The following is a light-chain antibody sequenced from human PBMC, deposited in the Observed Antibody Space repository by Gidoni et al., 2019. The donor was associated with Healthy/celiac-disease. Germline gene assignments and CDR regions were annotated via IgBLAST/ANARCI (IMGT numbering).Light chain of an antibody. J-gene: IGKJ2*04. Sequence: AIHLTHSPSSLSASVGDRVTITRRASQGISSAFAWYQKKPGKAPKLLNYDATSLESGVPSRFSGSGSGTDFTLTISSLQPEDFATYCCQQCNSYPQSSFGQGTKLEIK. CDR1: QGISSA. CDR2: DAT. V-gene: IGKV1-13*02. CDR3: QQCNSYPQSS.